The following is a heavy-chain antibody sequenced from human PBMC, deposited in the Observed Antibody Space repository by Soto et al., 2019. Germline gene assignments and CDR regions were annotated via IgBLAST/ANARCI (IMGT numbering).Heavy chain of an antibody. CDR3: ARDVFLEWLLTV. CDR1: GFTFSSYA. Sequence: GGSLRLSCAASGFTFSSYAMHWVRQAPGKGLEWVAVISYDGSNKYYADSVKGRFTISRDNSKNTLYLQMNSLRAEDTAVYYCARDVFLEWLLTVWGQGTTVTVSS. J-gene: IGHJ6*02. V-gene: IGHV3-30-3*01. CDR2: ISYDGSNK. D-gene: IGHD3-3*01.